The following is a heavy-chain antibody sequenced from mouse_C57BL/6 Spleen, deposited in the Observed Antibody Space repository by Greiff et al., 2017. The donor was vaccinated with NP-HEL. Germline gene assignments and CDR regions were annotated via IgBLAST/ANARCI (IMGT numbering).Heavy chain of an antibody. Sequence: VQLKQPGAELVKPGASVKLSCKASGYTFTSYWMQWVKQRPGQGLEWIGEIDPSDSYTNYNQKFKGKATLTVDTSSSTAYMQLSSLTSEDSAVYYCARRAYYYGSSHWYFDVWGTGTTVTVSS. D-gene: IGHD1-1*01. CDR1: GYTFTSYW. CDR2: IDPSDSYT. V-gene: IGHV1-50*01. J-gene: IGHJ1*03. CDR3: ARRAYYYGSSHWYFDV.